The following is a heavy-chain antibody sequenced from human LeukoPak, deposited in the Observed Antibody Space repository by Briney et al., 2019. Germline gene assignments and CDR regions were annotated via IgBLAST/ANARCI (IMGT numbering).Heavy chain of an antibody. CDR1: GGSFSGYY. D-gene: IGHD6-19*01. J-gene: IGHJ4*02. Sequence: ASETLSLTCAVYGGSFSGYYWSWIRQPPGKGLEWIGEINHSGSTNYNPSLKSRVTISVDTSKNQFSLKLSSVTAADTAVYYCARLRSSGWPPAYYFDYWGQGTLVTVSS. CDR3: ARLRSSGWPPAYYFDY. V-gene: IGHV4-34*01. CDR2: INHSGST.